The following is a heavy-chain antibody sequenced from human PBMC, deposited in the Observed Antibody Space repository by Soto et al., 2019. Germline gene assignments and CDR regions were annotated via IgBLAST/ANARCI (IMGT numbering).Heavy chain of an antibody. Sequence: GGSLRLSCAASGFTFSSYAMSWVRQAPGKGLEWVSAISGSGGSTYYADSVKGRFTISRDNSKNTLYLQMNSLRAEDTAVYYCAKEGYDFWSGYYLTYYYYGMDVWGKGTTVTVSS. D-gene: IGHD3-3*01. J-gene: IGHJ6*04. CDR2: ISGSGGST. V-gene: IGHV3-23*01. CDR3: AKEGYDFWSGYYLTYYYYGMDV. CDR1: GFTFSSYA.